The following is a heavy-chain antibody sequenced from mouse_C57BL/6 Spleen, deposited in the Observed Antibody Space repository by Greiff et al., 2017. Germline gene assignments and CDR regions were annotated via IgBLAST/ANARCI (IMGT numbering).Heavy chain of an antibody. CDR2: IDPSDSYT. Sequence: QVQLQQPGAELVMPGASVKLSCKASGYTFTSYWMPWVKQRPGQGLEWIGAIDPSDSYTNYNQNFKGKYTLTVDKSSSTAYMQHSSLTSEDSAVYYLERNGEVDYWGRDTTLTIAS. J-gene: IGHJ2*01. V-gene: IGHV1-69*01. CDR1: GYTFTSYW. CDR3: ERNGEVDY.